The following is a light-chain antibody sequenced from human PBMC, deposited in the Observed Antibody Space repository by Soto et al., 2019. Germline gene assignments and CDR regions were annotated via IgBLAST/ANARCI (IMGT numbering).Light chain of an antibody. CDR1: SSNIGTKA. Sequence: QSLLTQPPSASGTPGQRVTISCPGSSSNIGTKAVNWYQQLPGTAPKLLIYHGDQRPSWVPDRFSGSKSGSSASLAISGLQSEDEADYYCAAWDDSMNGRVCGPGTKVTVL. J-gene: IGLJ1*01. V-gene: IGLV1-44*01. CDR3: AAWDDSMNGRV. CDR2: HGD.